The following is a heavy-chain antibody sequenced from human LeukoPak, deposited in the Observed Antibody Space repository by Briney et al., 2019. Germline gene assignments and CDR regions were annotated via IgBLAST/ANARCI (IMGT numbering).Heavy chain of an antibody. CDR1: GFTFSHAW. Sequence: GGSLRLSCAASGFTFSHAWMTWVRQAPGKGLEWVSAISGSGGSRYSADSVKGRFTISRDNSKNTLYLQMNSLRAEDTAIYYCAKDLYYYGSGNYIDYWGQGTLVTVSS. J-gene: IGHJ4*02. CDR2: ISGSGGSR. CDR3: AKDLYYYGSGNYIDY. D-gene: IGHD3-10*01. V-gene: IGHV3-23*01.